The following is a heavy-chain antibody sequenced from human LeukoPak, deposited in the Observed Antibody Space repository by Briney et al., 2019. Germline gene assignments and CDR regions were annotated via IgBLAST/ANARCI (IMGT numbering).Heavy chain of an antibody. CDR2: IRYDGSNK. D-gene: IGHD1-26*01. J-gene: IGHJ4*02. CDR3: AKDLVKHQWEPDFDY. CDR1: GFTFSSYG. Sequence: GGSLRLSCAASGFTFSSYGMHWVRQAPGKALEWVAFIRYDGSNKYYADSVKGRFTISRDNSKNTLYLQMNSLRAEDTAVYYCAKDLVKHQWEPDFDYWGQGTLGTVSS. V-gene: IGHV3-30*02.